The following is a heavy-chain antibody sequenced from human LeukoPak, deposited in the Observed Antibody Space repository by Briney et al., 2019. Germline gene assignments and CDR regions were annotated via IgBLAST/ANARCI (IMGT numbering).Heavy chain of an antibody. CDR3: ARGFRGANWFDP. V-gene: IGHV3-7*04. D-gene: IGHD3-10*01. J-gene: IGHJ5*02. CDR2: IKQDSSER. CDR1: GFTFSSYW. Sequence: GGSLRLSCAASGFTFSSYWMTWVRQAPGRGLEWVANIKQDSSERYYVDSVKGRFTISRDNANNSLYLQMNSLRGEDTAVSYCARGFRGANWFDPWGQGTLVTVSS.